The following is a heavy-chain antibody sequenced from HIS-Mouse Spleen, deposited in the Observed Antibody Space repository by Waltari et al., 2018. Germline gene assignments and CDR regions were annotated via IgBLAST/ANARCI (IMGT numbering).Heavy chain of an antibody. D-gene: IGHD3-3*01. J-gene: IGHJ3*02. CDR3: ARDFHDFWSGYYGGDKKHDAFDI. CDR2: IYTSGST. Sequence: QVQLQESGPGLVQPSETLSLTCTVSGGSIRSYYWSWIRQPSGKGLEWIGRIYTSGSTNYNPSLKSRVTMSVDTSKNQFSLKLSSVTAADTAVYYCARDFHDFWSGYYGGDKKHDAFDIWGQGTMVTVSS. V-gene: IGHV4-4*07. CDR1: GGSIRSYY.